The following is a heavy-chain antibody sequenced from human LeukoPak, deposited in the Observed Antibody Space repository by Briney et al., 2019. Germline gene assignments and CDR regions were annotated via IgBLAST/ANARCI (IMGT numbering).Heavy chain of an antibody. CDR3: ARRGDSSGYLFDY. J-gene: IGHJ4*02. V-gene: IGHV4-39*07. Sequence: PSETLSLTCTVSGGSISSSSYYWGWIRQPPGKGLEWIGEINHSGSTNYNPSLKSRVTISVDTSKNQFSLKLSSVTAADTAVYYCARRGDSSGYLFDYWGQGTLVTVSS. D-gene: IGHD3-22*01. CDR1: GGSISSSSYY. CDR2: INHSGST.